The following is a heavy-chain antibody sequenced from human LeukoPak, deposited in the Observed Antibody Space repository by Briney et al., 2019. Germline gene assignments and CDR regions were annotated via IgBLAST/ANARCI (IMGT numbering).Heavy chain of an antibody. CDR1: GYTFTSYD. Sequence: ASVKLSCKASGYTFTSYDMNWVRQATGQGLEWMGWMNPNSGNTGYADKFRGRVTITRHTSKSTAYMELNSLRSEDTAVYYCASASPYDIWSGYCGEVRFPGLGIRNYYMDVWGKGTTVTVSS. J-gene: IGHJ6*03. V-gene: IGHV1-8*03. CDR2: MNPNSGNT. D-gene: IGHD3-3*01. CDR3: ASASPYDIWSGYCGEVRFPGLGIRNYYMDV.